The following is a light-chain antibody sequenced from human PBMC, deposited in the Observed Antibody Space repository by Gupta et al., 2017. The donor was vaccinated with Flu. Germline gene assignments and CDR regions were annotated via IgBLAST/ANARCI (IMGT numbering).Light chain of an antibody. V-gene: IGKV1-33*01. CDR2: DAS. Sequence: DIQTTPSPPSLSASVGDRVTITCQASQDISTYLNWYQQKPGKAPKLLIYDASNLETGVPSRFSGIGSGTDFSLTISXLQPEDIATYYCQQYGNLPPNTFGXGTQVDIK. CDR3: QQYGNLPPNT. J-gene: IGKJ1*01. CDR1: QDISTY.